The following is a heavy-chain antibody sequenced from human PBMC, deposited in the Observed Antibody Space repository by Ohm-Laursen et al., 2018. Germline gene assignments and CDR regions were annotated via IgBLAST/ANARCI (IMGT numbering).Heavy chain of an antibody. V-gene: IGHV3-23*01. D-gene: IGHD3-10*01. CDR2: ISPSGDST. CDR1: GFTFSNYG. Sequence: SLRLSCTASGFTFSNYGMSWVRKAPGKGLDWVSGISPSGDSTYYADSVKGRFTISRDNSRNTLHLQMNSLRAEDTAVYYCAKDRSPRVRHNTDYWGQGTLVTVSS. CDR3: AKDRSPRVRHNTDY. J-gene: IGHJ4*02.